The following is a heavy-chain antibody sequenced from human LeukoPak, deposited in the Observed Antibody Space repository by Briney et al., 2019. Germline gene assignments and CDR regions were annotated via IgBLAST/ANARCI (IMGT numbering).Heavy chain of an antibody. CDR2: ISHSGST. J-gene: IGHJ4*02. D-gene: IGHD2-2*01. CDR3: ASPYCSSTSCYLGY. Sequence: SHTLSLTCAFYGGSFSVYYWSGIRQPPGKGLECIGEISHSGSTNYNPSLKSRVTISIDTSKSQFSLKLNSVTAADTAVYYCASPYCSSTSCYLGYWGQGTLVTVSS. V-gene: IGHV4-34*01. CDR1: GGSFSVYY.